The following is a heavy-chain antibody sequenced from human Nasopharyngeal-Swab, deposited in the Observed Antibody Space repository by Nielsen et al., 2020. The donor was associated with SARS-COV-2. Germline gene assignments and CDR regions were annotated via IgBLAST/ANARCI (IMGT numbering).Heavy chain of an antibody. D-gene: IGHD2-2*01. CDR2: ISGYNGFT. J-gene: IGHJ5*02. V-gene: IGHV1-18*01. CDR1: GYTLTSDG. CDR3: ARDQGFTSSYWFDP. Sequence: SAKVSCKASGYTLTSDGISCVRHAPGQGLEWMVWISGYNGFTNYAQKSQGRVTMTTDTSTSTAYMELRSLPSDDPAVYYCARDQGFTSSYWFDPWGQGTLVTVSS.